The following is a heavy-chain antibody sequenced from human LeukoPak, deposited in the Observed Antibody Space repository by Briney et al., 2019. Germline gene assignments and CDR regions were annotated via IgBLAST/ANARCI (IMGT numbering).Heavy chain of an antibody. V-gene: IGHV4-39*07. Sequence: PSETLSLTCTVSGGSISSSSYYWGWIRQPPGKGLEWIGSIHYSGSTYYNPSLKSRVTISVDTSKNQFSLKLSSVTAADTAVYYCAAITIFGVVIQDWGQGTLVTVSS. CDR1: GGSISSSSYY. D-gene: IGHD3-3*01. CDR2: IHYSGST. J-gene: IGHJ4*02. CDR3: AAITIFGVVIQD.